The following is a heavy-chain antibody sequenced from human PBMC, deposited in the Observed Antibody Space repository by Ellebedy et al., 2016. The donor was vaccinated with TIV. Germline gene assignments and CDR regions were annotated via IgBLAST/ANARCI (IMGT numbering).Heavy chain of an antibody. CDR2: ISWDGGST. J-gene: IGHJ3*02. D-gene: IGHD2-21*01. CDR1: GFTFDDYT. V-gene: IGHV3-43*01. CDR3: NAGDGPRNAFDI. Sequence: GGSLRLXXAASGFTFDDYTMHWVRQAPGKGLEWVSLISWDGGSTYYADSVKGRFTISRDNSKNSLYLQMNSLRTEDTALYYCNAGDGPRNAFDIWGQGTMVTVSS.